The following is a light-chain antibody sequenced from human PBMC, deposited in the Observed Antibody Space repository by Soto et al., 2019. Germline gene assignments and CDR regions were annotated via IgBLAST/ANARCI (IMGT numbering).Light chain of an antibody. J-gene: IGLJ2*01. CDR1: SSDVGGYNY. CDR3: SSYTSSSTLVV. Sequence: QSALTQPASVSGSPGQSITISCTGTSSDVGGYNYVSWYQQHPGKAPKLMIYEVSNRPSGVSNRFSGSKSGNTASLTISGLQAEYEADYYCSSYTSSSTLVVFGGGIKVTVL. V-gene: IGLV2-14*01. CDR2: EVS.